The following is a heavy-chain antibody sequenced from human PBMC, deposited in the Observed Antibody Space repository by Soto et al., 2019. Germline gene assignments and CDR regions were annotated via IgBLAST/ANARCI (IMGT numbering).Heavy chain of an antibody. J-gene: IGHJ4*02. V-gene: IGHV4-59*01. CDR3: ARSPPYLRYFDWLSL. D-gene: IGHD3-9*01. CDR1: GGSISSYY. CDR2: IYYSGST. Sequence: SETLSLTCTVSGGSISSYYWSWIRQPPGKGLEWIGYIYYSGSTNYNPSLKSRVTISVDTSKNQFSLKLGSVTAADTAVYYCARSPPYLRYFDWLSLWGQGTLVTVSS.